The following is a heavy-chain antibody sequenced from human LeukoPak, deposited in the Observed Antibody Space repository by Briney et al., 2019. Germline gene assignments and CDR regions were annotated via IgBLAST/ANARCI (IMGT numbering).Heavy chain of an antibody. CDR1: GFIFSDYA. V-gene: IGHV3-64*04. CDR2: ISTNGDYT. Sequence: PGGSLRLSCSASGFIFSDYAMHWVRQAPGKRLEYVSAISTNGDYTYYADSVKARFTVSRDNSKNTLYLQMNSLRAEDTAVYYCTRERDLSLYYFDYWGQGTLVTVSS. CDR3: TRERDLSLYYFDY. J-gene: IGHJ4*02.